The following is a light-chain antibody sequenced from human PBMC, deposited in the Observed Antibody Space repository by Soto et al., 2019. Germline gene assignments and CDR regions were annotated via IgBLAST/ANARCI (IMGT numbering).Light chain of an antibody. CDR2: SAS. CDR1: QHVDRY. Sequence: DIQMTQSPSSLSASVGDSVTITCRTSQHVDRYLSWYQQIPGRAPKLLIYSASSLVSGVPPRFRGSASGTEFTLSISSLQREDFATYFCQQSSNIPWTFGQGTNVEMK. CDR3: QQSSNIPWT. J-gene: IGKJ1*01. V-gene: IGKV1-39*01.